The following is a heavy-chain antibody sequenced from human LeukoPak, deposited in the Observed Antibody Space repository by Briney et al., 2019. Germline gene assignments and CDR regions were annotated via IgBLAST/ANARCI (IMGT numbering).Heavy chain of an antibody. D-gene: IGHD3-22*01. CDR2: IYTSGST. Sequence: SETLSLTCTVSDGSISSYYWSWIRQPAGKGLEWIGRIYTSGSTNYNPSLKSRVTMSVDTSKNQFSLKLSSVTAADTAVYYCARMADSIDFYYYYYMDVWGKGTTVTVSS. CDR3: ARMADSIDFYYYYYMDV. J-gene: IGHJ6*03. V-gene: IGHV4-4*07. CDR1: DGSISSYY.